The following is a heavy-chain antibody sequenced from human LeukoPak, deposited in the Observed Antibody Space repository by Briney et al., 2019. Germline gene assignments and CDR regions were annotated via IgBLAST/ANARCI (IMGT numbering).Heavy chain of an antibody. CDR2: ISSSSSYI. V-gene: IGHV3-21*01. CDR1: GFTFSSYS. D-gene: IGHD3-16*02. Sequence: GGSLRLSCAASGFTFSSYSMNWVRQAPGKGLEWVSSISSSSSYIYYADSVKGRFTISRDDAKNSLYLQMNSLRAEDTAVYYCASIMITFGGVIVTRPFDYWGQGTLVTVSS. CDR3: ASIMITFGGVIVTRPFDY. J-gene: IGHJ4*02.